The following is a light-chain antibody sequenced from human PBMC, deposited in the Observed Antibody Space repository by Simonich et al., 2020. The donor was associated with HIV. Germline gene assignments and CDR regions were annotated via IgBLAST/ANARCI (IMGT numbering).Light chain of an antibody. CDR1: QNIAGN. CDR3: QQYNNWPSPFT. CDR2: DAS. Sequence: EIVLTQSPATLSVSPGERATLSCRASQNIAGNLAWYQQKPGQSPGLLIYDASTRATGVPARFSGSGFGTDFTLTISSMQSEAFAVYYCQQYNNWPSPFTFGPGTKVDIK. V-gene: IGKV3-15*01. J-gene: IGKJ3*01.